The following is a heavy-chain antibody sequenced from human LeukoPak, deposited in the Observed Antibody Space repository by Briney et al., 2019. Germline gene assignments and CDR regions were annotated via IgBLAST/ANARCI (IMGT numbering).Heavy chain of an antibody. CDR3: ARDDGYSYGYH. Sequence: GGSLRLSCAASGFTFSSYAMHWVRQAPGKGLEWVAVISYDGSNKYYADSVKGRFTISRDNSKNKLYLQMNSLRAEDTAVYYCARDDGYSYGYHWGQGTLVTVSS. J-gene: IGHJ5*02. CDR1: GFTFSSYA. D-gene: IGHD5-18*01. CDR2: ISYDGSNK. V-gene: IGHV3-30*04.